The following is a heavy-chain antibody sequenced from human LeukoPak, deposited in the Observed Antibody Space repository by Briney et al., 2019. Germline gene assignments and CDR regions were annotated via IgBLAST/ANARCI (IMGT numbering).Heavy chain of an antibody. Sequence: SVKVSCKASGGTFSSYAISWVRQAPGQGLEWMGGIIPIFGTANYAQKFQGRVTITADKPTSTAYMELSSLRSEDTAVYYCATDCSSTSCYGFWGQGTLVTVSS. CDR1: GGTFSSYA. D-gene: IGHD2-2*01. CDR3: ATDCSSTSCYGF. J-gene: IGHJ4*02. V-gene: IGHV1-69*06. CDR2: IIPIFGTA.